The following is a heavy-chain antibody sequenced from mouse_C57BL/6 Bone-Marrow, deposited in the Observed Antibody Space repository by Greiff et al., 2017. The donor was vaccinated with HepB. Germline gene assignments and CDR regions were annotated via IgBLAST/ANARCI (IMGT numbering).Heavy chain of an antibody. D-gene: IGHD2-3*01. CDR3: ARALDGYYVGYAMDY. CDR1: GYSITSGYY. Sequence: DVKLVESGPGLVKPSQSLSLTCSVTGYSITSGYYWNWIRQFPGNKLEWMGYISYDGSNNYNPSLKNRISITRDTSKNQFFLKLNSVTTEDTATYYCARALDGYYVGYAMDYWGQGTSVTVSS. J-gene: IGHJ4*01. V-gene: IGHV3-6*01. CDR2: ISYDGSN.